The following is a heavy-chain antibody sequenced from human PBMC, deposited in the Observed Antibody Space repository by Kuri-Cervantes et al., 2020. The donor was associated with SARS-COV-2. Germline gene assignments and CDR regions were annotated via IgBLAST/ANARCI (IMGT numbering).Heavy chain of an antibody. CDR1: GGSIDSSSIY. CDR2: IYYTGTT. D-gene: IGHD4-17*01. V-gene: IGHV4-39*01. Sequence: SETLSLTCTVSGGSIDSSSIYWGWIRQPPGKGLEWIGNIYYTGTTYYNPSLKSRVTISVDTSKEQFSLKLSSVTAAGTAIYYCATFTVTTKFDNWGQGTLVTVSS. J-gene: IGHJ4*02. CDR3: ATFTVTTKFDN.